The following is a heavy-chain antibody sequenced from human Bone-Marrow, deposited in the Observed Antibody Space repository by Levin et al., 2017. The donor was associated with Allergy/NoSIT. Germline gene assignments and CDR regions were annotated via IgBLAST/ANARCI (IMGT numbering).Heavy chain of an antibody. CDR1: GFTFSSYA. J-gene: IGHJ4*02. V-gene: IGHV3-23*01. CDR3: ASQITGIDY. D-gene: IGHD1-20*01. CDR2: ISGSGGST. Sequence: LSLTCAASGFTFSSYAMSWVRQAPGKGLEWVSAISGSGGSTYYADSVKGRFTISRDNSKNTLYLQMNSLRAEDTAVYYCASQITGIDYWGQGTLVTVSS.